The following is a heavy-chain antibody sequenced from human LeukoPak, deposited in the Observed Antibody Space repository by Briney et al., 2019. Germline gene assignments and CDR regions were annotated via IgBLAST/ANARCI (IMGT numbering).Heavy chain of an antibody. CDR3: ARHRGSYYDVYYYGMDV. CDR2: IYYSGST. V-gene: IGHV4-59*08. J-gene: IGHJ6*02. D-gene: IGHD1-26*01. Sequence: SSETLSLTCTVSGGSISSYYWSWIRQPPGKGLEWIGYIYYSGSTNYNPSLKSRVTISVDTSKNQFSLKLSSVTAADTAVYYCARHRGSYYDVYYYGMDVWGQGTTVTASS. CDR1: GGSISSYY.